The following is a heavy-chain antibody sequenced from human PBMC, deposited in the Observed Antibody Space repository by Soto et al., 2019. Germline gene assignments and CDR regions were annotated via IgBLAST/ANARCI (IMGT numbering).Heavy chain of an antibody. V-gene: IGHV4-59*08. J-gene: IGHJ5*02. CDR1: GGSLSSYY. CDR2: IYYSGST. D-gene: IGHD3-3*02. Sequence: SETLSLTCVVSGGSLSSYYWSWIRQPPGKGLEWIGYIYYSGSTNYNPSLKSRVTISVDTSKNQFSLKLSSVTAADTAVYYCASPKIAFYNWFDPWGQGTLVTVS. CDR3: ASPKIAFYNWFDP.